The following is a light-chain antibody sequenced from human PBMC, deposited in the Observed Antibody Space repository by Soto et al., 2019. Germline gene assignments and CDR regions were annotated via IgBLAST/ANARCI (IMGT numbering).Light chain of an antibody. V-gene: IGLV2-14*01. Sequence: QPVLPQPASVSVSPGQSITISCTRTSSDVGGYNYVSWYRQHPGRAPKLMIYDVSNRPSGVSNRFSGSKSGNTASLTISGLQAEDEADYYCSSYTRSSTYVFGTGTKVTVL. J-gene: IGLJ1*01. CDR3: SSYTRSSTYV. CDR2: DVS. CDR1: SSDVGGYNY.